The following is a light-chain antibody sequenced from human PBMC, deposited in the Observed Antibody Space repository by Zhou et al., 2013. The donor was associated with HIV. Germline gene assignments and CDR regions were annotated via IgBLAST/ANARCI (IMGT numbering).Light chain of an antibody. CDR1: SSDIGGY. CDR3: GSYAGSSRWI. V-gene: IGLV2-14*03. Sequence: QSALTQPASVSGSPGQSITISCTGTSSDIGGYVSWYQQHPGKAPKLMIYDVNKRPSGVSNRFSGSKSGNTASLTVSGLQAEDEAEYFCGSYAGSSRWIFGGGTKLTVL. CDR2: DVN. J-gene: IGLJ2*01.